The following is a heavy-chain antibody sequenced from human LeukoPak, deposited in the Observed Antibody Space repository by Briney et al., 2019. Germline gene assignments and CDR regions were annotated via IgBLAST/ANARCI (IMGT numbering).Heavy chain of an antibody. Sequence: ASVKVSCKASGYTFTSYGISWVRQAPGQGLEWMGWISAYNGNTNYAQKLQGRVTMTTDTSTSTAYMELRSLRSDDTAVYYCARGRVTYYYDSSGYYCFDYWGQGTLVTVSS. CDR2: ISAYNGNT. J-gene: IGHJ4*02. V-gene: IGHV1-18*01. CDR1: GYTFTSYG. D-gene: IGHD3-22*01. CDR3: ARGRVTYYYDSSGYYCFDY.